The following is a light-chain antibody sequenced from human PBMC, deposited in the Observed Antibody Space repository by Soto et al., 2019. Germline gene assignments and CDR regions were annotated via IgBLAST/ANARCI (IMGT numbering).Light chain of an antibody. Sequence: IVLTHSPGTLPLSPGERPTLSCMASQSVSSYLAWYKQKPGQAPRLLIYDASNRATAIPARFSGSGSGTEFSLSISSLQPEDFEVYYCQQRSDWPRTFGQGTKVDIK. CDR1: QSVSSY. J-gene: IGKJ1*01. CDR2: DAS. CDR3: QQRSDWPRT. V-gene: IGKV3-11*01.